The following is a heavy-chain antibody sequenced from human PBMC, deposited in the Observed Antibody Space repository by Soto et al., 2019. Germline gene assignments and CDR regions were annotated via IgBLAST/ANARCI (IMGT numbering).Heavy chain of an antibody. D-gene: IGHD3-22*01. CDR2: ITPLFGTP. V-gene: IGHV1-69*13. CDR3: ARQFDYDTSGYYYAY. J-gene: IGHJ4*02. Sequence: SVKVSCKASGGTFNKYAIDWVRQAPGQGLEWMGGITPLFGTPSYAQRFQGRVTISADEVTSTAYMELRSLRSDDTGVYYCARQFDYDTSGYYYAYWGQGTLVTVSS. CDR1: GGTFNKYA.